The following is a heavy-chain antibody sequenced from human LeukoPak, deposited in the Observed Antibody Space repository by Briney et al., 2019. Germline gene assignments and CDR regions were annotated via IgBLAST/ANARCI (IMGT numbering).Heavy chain of an antibody. CDR2: ISSSGSTI. CDR1: GFTFSSYE. J-gene: IGHJ6*02. V-gene: IGHV3-48*03. CDR3: ARDLGIAAAGNYYYYGMDV. D-gene: IGHD6-13*01. Sequence: GGSLRLSCAASGFTFSSYEMNWVRQAPGKGLEWVSYISSSGSTIYYADSVKGRFTISRDNAKNSLYPQMNSLRAEDTAVYYCARDLGIAAAGNYYYYGMDVWGQGTTVTVSS.